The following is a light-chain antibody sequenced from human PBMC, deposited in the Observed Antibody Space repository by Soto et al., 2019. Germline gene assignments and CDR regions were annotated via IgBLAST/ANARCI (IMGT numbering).Light chain of an antibody. V-gene: IGLV1-40*01. J-gene: IGLJ7*01. CDR3: QSYDSSLSAVV. Sequence: QYVLTQPPSVSGAPGQRVAISCTGSSSNIGAGFDVHWYQQFPGTAPKLLIYDNNNRASGVPDRFSGSKSGASASLAITGLQAEDEADYYCQSYDSSLSAVVFGGGTQLTVL. CDR1: SSNIGAGFD. CDR2: DNN.